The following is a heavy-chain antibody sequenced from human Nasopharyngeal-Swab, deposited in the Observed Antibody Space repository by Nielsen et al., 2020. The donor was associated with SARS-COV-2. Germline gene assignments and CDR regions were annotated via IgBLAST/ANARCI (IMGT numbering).Heavy chain of an antibody. D-gene: IGHD5-18*01. J-gene: IGHJ5*02. CDR1: GGTFRIYA. CDR2: IIPIFGTA. Sequence: SVKVSCKASGGTFRIYAISWVRQAPGQGLEWMGGIIPIFGTANYAQKFQGRVTITADESTSTAYMELSSLRSEDTAVYYCARGYTAMVTGWFDPWGQGTLVTVSS. V-gene: IGHV1-69*13. CDR3: ARGYTAMVTGWFDP.